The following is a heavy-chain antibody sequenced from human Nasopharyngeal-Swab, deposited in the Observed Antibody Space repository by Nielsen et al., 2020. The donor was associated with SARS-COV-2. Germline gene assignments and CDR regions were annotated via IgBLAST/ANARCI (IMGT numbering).Heavy chain of an antibody. Sequence: IRQRPGKGLEWVGRIKSKTDGGTTDYAAPVKGRFTISRDDSKNTLYLQMNSLKTEDTAVYYCTTDGMVRVSWGQGTLVTVSS. D-gene: IGHD3-10*01. CDR2: IKSKTDGGTT. J-gene: IGHJ5*02. CDR3: TTDGMVRVS. V-gene: IGHV3-15*01.